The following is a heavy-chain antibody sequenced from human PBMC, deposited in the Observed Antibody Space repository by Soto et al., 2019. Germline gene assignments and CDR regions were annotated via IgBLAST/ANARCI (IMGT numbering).Heavy chain of an antibody. CDR3: DRTTSRAARDPPHY. J-gene: IGHJ4*02. CDR2: IKQDGSEK. CDR1: GFTFSSYW. Sequence: GGSLRLSCAASGFTFSSYWMSWVRQAPGKGLEWVANIKQDGSEKYYVDSVKGRFTISRQNAKNSLYLQMNSLRAEDTAVYYCDRTTSRAARDPPHYRGQEPLVTGSS. D-gene: IGHD6-6*01. V-gene: IGHV3-7*01.